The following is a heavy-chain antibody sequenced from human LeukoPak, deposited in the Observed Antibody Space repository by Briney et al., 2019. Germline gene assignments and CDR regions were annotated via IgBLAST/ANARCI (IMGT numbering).Heavy chain of an antibody. CDR1: GFSFRRFW. V-gene: IGHV3-7*01. J-gene: IGHJ3*02. Sequence: GGSLRLSCAGSGFSFRRFWMTWVRQAPGRGLEWVANINGDGDGKRYADSVKDRFTISRDNARSLVFLQIHSLRDEDTALYYCARDSSPDTATTYYDALDMWGQGTMVTVSS. CDR3: ARDSSPDTATTYYDALDM. CDR2: INGDGDGK. D-gene: IGHD1-1*01.